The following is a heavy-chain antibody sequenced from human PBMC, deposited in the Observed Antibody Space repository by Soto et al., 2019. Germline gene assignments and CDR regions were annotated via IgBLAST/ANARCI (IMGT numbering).Heavy chain of an antibody. D-gene: IGHD6-13*01. CDR1: GGSISSYY. J-gene: IGHJ4*02. CDR3: ARVRWQQPGLYYFDY. CDR2: IYYSGST. Sequence: QVQLQESGPGLVKPSETLSLTCTVSGGSISSYYWSWIRQPPGKGLEWIGYIYYSGSTNYNPSLKSRVTISVDTSKNQFSLKLSSVTAADTAVYYCARVRWQQPGLYYFDYWGQGTLVTVSS. V-gene: IGHV4-59*01.